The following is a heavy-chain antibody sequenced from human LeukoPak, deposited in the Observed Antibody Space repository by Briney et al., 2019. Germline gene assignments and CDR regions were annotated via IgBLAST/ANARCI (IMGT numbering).Heavy chain of an antibody. D-gene: IGHD5-24*01. J-gene: IGHJ4*02. CDR1: GYNFMACS. Sequence: AAVKVSCKASGYNFMACSMHWVRQAPGQGLEWMGWINSDNGATGYAENVQGRVIITMDTSISTAYMELSRLRSDDTAVYYCAISVEMATSDYWGQGTLVTASS. CDR2: INSDNGAT. V-gene: IGHV1-2*02. CDR3: AISVEMATSDY.